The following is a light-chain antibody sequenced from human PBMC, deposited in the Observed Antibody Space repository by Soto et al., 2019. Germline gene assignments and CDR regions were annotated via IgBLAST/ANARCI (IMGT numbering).Light chain of an antibody. J-gene: IGLJ2*01. CDR2: LTSAGSH. V-gene: IGLV4-69*01. CDR1: SGHSSSA. Sequence: QLVLTQSPSASASLGASVKLICTLSSGHSSSAIAWHQQQPGKGPRYLMKLTSAGSHTKGDGIPDRFSGSSSGAERYLTISSLQSEDEADYYCQTWGTGIVVFGGGTKVTVL. CDR3: QTWGTGIVV.